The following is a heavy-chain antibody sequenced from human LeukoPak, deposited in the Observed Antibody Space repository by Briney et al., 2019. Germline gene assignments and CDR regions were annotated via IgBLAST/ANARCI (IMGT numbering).Heavy chain of an antibody. V-gene: IGHV3-23*01. Sequence: GGSLRLSCAASGFSFSTYAMKWVRQIAGKGPEWVSGISGNGASTFYVDSVKGRFTISRDNSKNTLSLQMSSLRAEDTAIYYCAKGVYDYDSSGYSNWGQGTQVTVSS. J-gene: IGHJ4*02. D-gene: IGHD3-22*01. CDR3: AKGVYDYDSSGYSN. CDR1: GFSFSTYA. CDR2: ISGNGAST.